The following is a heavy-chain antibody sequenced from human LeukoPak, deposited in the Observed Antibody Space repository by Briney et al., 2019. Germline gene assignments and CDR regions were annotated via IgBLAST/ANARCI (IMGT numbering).Heavy chain of an antibody. CDR2: ISSSGTTI. CDR1: GFTFSDYY. J-gene: IGHJ4*02. D-gene: IGHD3-10*01. CDR3: AKLQTMVRGVIPPFDY. V-gene: IGHV3-11*04. Sequence: GGSLRLSCAASGFTFSDYYMSWIRQAPGKGLEWVSYISSSGTTIYYADSVKGRFTIPRDNAKNSLYLQMNSLRAEDTAVYYCAKLQTMVRGVIPPFDYWGQGTLVTVSS.